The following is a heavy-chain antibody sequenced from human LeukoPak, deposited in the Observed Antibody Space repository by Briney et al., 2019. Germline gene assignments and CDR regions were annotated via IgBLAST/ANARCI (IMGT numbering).Heavy chain of an antibody. CDR2: INPNSGGT. CDR1: GYTFTGYY. CDR3: ATIRRALTGAFDI. V-gene: IGHV1-2*02. J-gene: IGHJ3*02. Sequence: ASVKVSCKASGYTFTGYYMHWVRQAPGQGLEWMGWINPNSGGTNYAQKFQGRVTMTRDTSISTAYMELSRLRSDDTAVYYCATIRRALTGAFDIWGQGTMVTVSS.